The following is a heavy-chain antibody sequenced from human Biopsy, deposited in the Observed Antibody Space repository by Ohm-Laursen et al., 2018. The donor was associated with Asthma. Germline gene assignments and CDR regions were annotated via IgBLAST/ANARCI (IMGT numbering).Heavy chain of an antibody. CDR1: GVSIRSFY. CDR2: IHYSGST. CDR3: AGFCSGGNCPDH. Sequence: GTLSLTCTVSGVSIRSFYWTWIRQPPGKGLEWIGNIHYSGSTYSNPSLKSRVTISVDTSKKQISLRLSSVIAADTAVYYCAGFCSGGNCPDHWGQGTLVTVSS. V-gene: IGHV4-59*01. D-gene: IGHD2-15*01. J-gene: IGHJ4*02.